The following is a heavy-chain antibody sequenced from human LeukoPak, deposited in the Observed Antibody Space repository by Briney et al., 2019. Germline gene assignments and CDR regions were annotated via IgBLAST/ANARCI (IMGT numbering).Heavy chain of an antibody. CDR1: GFTFSSYG. CDR3: AKDLGHGSGMVSVFDY. V-gene: IGHV3-30*18. D-gene: IGHD3-10*01. J-gene: IGHJ4*02. CDR2: LSYDGSNK. Sequence: PGGSLRLSCAASGFTFSSYGMHWVRQAPGKGLEWVAVLSYDGSNKYYADSVKGRFTISRDNSKNTLYLQMNSLRAEDTAVYYCAKDLGHGSGMVSVFDYWGQGTLVTVSS.